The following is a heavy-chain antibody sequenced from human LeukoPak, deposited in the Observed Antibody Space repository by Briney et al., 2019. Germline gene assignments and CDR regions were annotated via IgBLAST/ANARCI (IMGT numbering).Heavy chain of an antibody. CDR1: GFKFQNYA. CDR3: TTDHVGATVEFDS. Sequence: PGGSLRLSCTASGFKFQNYAIHWVRQAPGKGLEWVSGVSWNNETLDYADSVKGRFTISRDNAKNSLYLQMDSLRAEDTAIYYCTTDHVGATVEFDSWGQGTLVTVSS. CDR2: VSWNNETL. D-gene: IGHD1-26*01. J-gene: IGHJ4*02. V-gene: IGHV3-9*01.